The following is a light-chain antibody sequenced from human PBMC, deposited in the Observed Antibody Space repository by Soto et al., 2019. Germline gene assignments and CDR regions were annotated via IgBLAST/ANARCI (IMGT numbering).Light chain of an antibody. V-gene: IGKV1-5*03. CDR1: QSISSW. Sequence: IQMTQSPSTLSASVGDRVTITCRASQSISSWLAWYQQKPGKAPKILIYKASILESGVPSRFSGSGSGTEFTLTISSLQPDDFATYYCQHYNIYSETFGQGTKVDI. CDR3: QHYNIYSET. CDR2: KAS. J-gene: IGKJ1*01.